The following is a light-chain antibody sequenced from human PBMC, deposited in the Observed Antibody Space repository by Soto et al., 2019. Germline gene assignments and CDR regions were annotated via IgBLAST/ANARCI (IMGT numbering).Light chain of an antibody. V-gene: IGKV3-20*01. CDR2: GAS. J-gene: IGKJ3*01. CDR3: QQYGNALS. Sequence: EIVLTQSPATLSLSPGDRAALSCRASQRVSNNFLAWYQQKPGQAPRLLISGASKRATGVPDRFSGSGSGPDFALTINRLEPEDFAVYYCQQYGNALSFGPGTKVDI. CDR1: QRVSNNF.